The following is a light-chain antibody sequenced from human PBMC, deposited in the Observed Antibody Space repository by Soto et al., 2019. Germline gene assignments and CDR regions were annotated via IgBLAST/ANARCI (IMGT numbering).Light chain of an antibody. CDR2: AAS. V-gene: IGKV1-39*01. CDR1: QSISSY. CDR3: QQSYSTHPWT. J-gene: IGKJ1*01. Sequence: DIQMTQSPSSLSASVGDRFTITCLAIQSISSYLNWYQQKPWKAPKLLIYAASSLQSGVPSRFSGSGSGTDFTLTISSLQHEDFANYYCQQSYSTHPWTFGQGTKVDIK.